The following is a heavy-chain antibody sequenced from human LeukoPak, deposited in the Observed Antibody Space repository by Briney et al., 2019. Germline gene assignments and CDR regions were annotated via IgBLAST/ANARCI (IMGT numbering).Heavy chain of an antibody. CDR2: IWYDGSNK. D-gene: IGHD5-18*01. CDR3: ARDNTALDY. V-gene: IGHV3-33*01. CDR1: GFTFSSYG. J-gene: IGHJ4*02. Sequence: GRSLLLSCAAAGFTFSSYGMHWVRQAPGKGLEWVAGIWYDGSNKYYADSVKGRFTISRDNSKNTLYLQMNSLRAEDTAVYYCARDNTALDYWGQGTLVTVSS.